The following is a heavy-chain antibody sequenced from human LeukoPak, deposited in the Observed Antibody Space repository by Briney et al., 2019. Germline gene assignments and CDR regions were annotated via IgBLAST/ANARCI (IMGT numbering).Heavy chain of an antibody. V-gene: IGHV3-30-3*01. CDR3: ARDRFDALDY. J-gene: IGHJ4*02. CDR1: GFTFSSYA. Sequence: PGGSLRLSCAASGFTFSSYAMHWVRQAPGKGLEWVAVISYDGSNEYYADSVKGRFTISRDDSKNTLYLQMNSLRAEDTAVYYCARDRFDALDYWGQGTLVTVSS. D-gene: IGHD3-10*01. CDR2: ISYDGSNE.